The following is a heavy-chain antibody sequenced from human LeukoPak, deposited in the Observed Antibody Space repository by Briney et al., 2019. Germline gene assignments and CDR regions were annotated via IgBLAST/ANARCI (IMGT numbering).Heavy chain of an antibody. CDR2: IWYDGSNK. J-gene: IGHJ4*02. V-gene: IGHV3-33*03. D-gene: IGHD6-19*01. CDR1: GFTFSSYG. CDR3: AKAVQWLVISTLDY. Sequence: GGSLRLSCAASGFTFSSYGMHWVRQAPGKGLEWVAVIWYDGSNKYYADSVKGRFTISRDNAKNSLYLQMNSLRAEDTAVYYCAKAVQWLVISTLDYWGQGTLVTVSS.